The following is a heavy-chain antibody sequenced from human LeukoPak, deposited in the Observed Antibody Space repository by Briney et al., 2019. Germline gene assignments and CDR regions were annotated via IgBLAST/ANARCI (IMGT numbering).Heavy chain of an antibody. CDR3: ARLPEFHTGHSYYYMDV. CDR2: IFYSGNT. V-gene: IGHV4-39*01. CDR1: GGSISTSSYY. Sequence: SETLSLTCTVSGGSISTSSYYWGWVRQPPGKGLEWIGNIFYSGNTYYNPSLKTRITISVDTSKNQFSLKLRSVTAADTAIYYCARLPEFHTGHSYYYMDVWSKGTTVTISS. J-gene: IGHJ6*03. D-gene: IGHD1-14*01.